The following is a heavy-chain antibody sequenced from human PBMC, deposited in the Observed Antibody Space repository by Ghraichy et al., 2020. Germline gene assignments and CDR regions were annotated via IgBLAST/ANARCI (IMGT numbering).Heavy chain of an antibody. CDR2: INHSGST. D-gene: IGHD2-2*01. CDR1: GGSFSGYY. Sequence: SETLSLTCAVYGGSFSGYYWSWIRQPPGKGLEWIGEINHSGSTNYNPSLKSRVTISVDTSKNQFSLKLSSVTAADTAVYYCARAHFCSSTSCYLIGMDVWGQGTTVTVSS. V-gene: IGHV4-34*01. CDR3: ARAHFCSSTSCYLIGMDV. J-gene: IGHJ6*02.